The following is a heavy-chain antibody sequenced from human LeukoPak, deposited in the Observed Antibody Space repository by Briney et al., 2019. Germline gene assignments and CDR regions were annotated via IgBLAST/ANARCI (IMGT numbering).Heavy chain of an antibody. CDR1: GGSVTGYY. V-gene: IGHV4-59*02. CDR3: ARGLPGYSGGDDAFDI. Sequence: SETLSLTCTVSGGSVTGYYWTWIRQPPGKGLEWIGYIYYSGDTNYNPSLKSRVTISVDTSKNQFSLKLSSVTAADTALYYCARGLPGYSGGDDAFDIWGQGAVVIVS. D-gene: IGHD6-19*01. J-gene: IGHJ3*02. CDR2: IYYSGDT.